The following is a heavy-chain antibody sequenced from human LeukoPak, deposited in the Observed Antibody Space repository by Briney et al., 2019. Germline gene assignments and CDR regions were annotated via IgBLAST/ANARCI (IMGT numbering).Heavy chain of an antibody. CDR1: GFTFSSYS. D-gene: IGHD3-16*01. CDR3: AIRDKQPHHLPYDYVGL. CDR2: ISSSSSYI. Sequence: GGSLRLSCAASGFTFSSYSMNWVRQAPGKGLEWVSSISSSSSYIYYADSVKGRFTISRDNAKNSLYLQMNSLRAEDTAVYYCAIRDKQPHHLPYDYVGLWGQGTLVTVSS. J-gene: IGHJ4*02. V-gene: IGHV3-21*01.